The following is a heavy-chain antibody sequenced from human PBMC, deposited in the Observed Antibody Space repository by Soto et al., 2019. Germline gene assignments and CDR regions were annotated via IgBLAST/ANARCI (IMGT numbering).Heavy chain of an antibody. CDR2: IYHSGST. CDR3: ARILRLLYRNYGVDV. CDR1: GGSISSSNW. Sequence: PSETLSLTCAVSGGSISSSNWWSWVRQPPGKGLEWIGEIYHSGSTNYNPSLKSRVTISVDKSKNQFSLKLSSVTAADTAIYYCARILRLLYRNYGVDVWGQGTTVTVSS. J-gene: IGHJ6*02. D-gene: IGHD3-3*01. V-gene: IGHV4-4*02.